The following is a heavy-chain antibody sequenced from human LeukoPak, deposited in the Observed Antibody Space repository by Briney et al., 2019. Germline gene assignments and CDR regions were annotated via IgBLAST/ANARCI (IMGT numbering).Heavy chain of an antibody. CDR2: ISTSSSYI. D-gene: IGHD6-13*01. CDR3: ARDGSAIAAAGTVDY. Sequence: GGSLRLSCAASGFTFSTYSMNWVRQDPGKGLEWVSSISTSSSYIYYADSVKGRFTISRDNAKNSLYLQMNSLRAEDTAVYYCARDGSAIAAAGTVDYWGQGTLVTVSS. V-gene: IGHV3-21*01. J-gene: IGHJ4*02. CDR1: GFTFSTYS.